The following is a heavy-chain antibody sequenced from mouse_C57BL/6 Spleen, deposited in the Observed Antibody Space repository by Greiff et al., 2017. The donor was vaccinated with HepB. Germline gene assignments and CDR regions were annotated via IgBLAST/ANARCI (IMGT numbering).Heavy chain of an antibody. CDR2: IHPNSGST. J-gene: IGHJ2*01. V-gene: IGHV1-64*01. D-gene: IGHD1-1*01. CDR3: ARYYGSREGY. Sequence: QVQLQQSGAELVKPGASVKLSCKASGYTFTSYWMHWVKQRPGQGLEWIGMIHPNSGSTNYNEKFKSKATLTVDKSSSTAYMQLSSLTSEDSAVYYCARYYGSREGYWGQGTTLTVSS. CDR1: GYTFTSYW.